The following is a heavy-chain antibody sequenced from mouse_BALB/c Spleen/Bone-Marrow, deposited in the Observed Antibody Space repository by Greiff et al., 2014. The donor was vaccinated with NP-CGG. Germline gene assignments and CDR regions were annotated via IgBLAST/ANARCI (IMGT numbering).Heavy chain of an antibody. D-gene: IGHD2-2*01. CDR3: ARNYGYGKSFAY. V-gene: IGHV14-3*02. CDR2: IDPANGNT. CDR1: GFNIKDTY. J-gene: IGHJ3*01. Sequence: VQLQQPGAELVKPGASVKLSCTASGFNIKDTYMHWVKQRPEQGLEWIGRIDPANGNTKYDPKFQCKATITADTSSNTAYLQLSSLTSEDTAVYYCARNYGYGKSFAYWGQGTLVTVSA.